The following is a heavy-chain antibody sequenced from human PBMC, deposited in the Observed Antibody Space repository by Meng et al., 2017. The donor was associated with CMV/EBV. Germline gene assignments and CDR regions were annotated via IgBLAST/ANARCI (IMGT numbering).Heavy chain of an antibody. J-gene: IGHJ4*02. CDR3: ARYRVDIVATTPFDY. V-gene: IGHV1-2*02. Sequence: ASVKVSCKASGYTFIDHYIHWVRQAPGQGLEWTGWINPDSGGTNYARKFQGRVTMTRDTSISTAYMELSRLTPDDTAVYYCARYRVDIVATTPFDYWGQGTLVT. CDR1: GYTFIDHY. D-gene: IGHD5-12*01. CDR2: INPDSGGT.